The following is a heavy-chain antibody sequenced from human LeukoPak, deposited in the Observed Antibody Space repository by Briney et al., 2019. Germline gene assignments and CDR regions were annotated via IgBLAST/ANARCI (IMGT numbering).Heavy chain of an antibody. J-gene: IGHJ4*02. CDR2: IYSKTDGETT. CDR1: GFTFSNAW. CDR3: ATGSNRYDSSDFDY. Sequence: GGSLRLSCAASGFTFSNAWMNWVCQAPGPGLDWVGRIYSKTDGETTEYAAPVKGRFSISRDDSKNTLDLQMHSLKTDDTALYYCATGSNRYDSSDFDYWGQGTLVTVSS. D-gene: IGHD3-22*01. V-gene: IGHV3-15*01.